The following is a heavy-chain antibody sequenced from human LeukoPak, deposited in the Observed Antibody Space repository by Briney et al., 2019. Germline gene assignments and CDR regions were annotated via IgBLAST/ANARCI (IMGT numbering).Heavy chain of an antibody. J-gene: IGHJ4*02. CDR2: IHPSGGST. V-gene: IGHV1-46*01. CDR1: GYTFTNYY. D-gene: IGHD1-14*01. Sequence: ASVKVSCKASGYTFTNYYMHWVRQAPGQGLEWMGLIHPSGGSTTYARKFQGRVTMTRDTSTSTVYMELSSLRSEDTAVYYCARNRNIRGPREPFAYWGQGTLVTVSS. CDR3: ARNRNIRGPREPFAY.